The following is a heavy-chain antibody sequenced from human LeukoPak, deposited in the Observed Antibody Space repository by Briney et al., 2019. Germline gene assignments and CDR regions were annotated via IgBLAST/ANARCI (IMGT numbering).Heavy chain of an antibody. Sequence: SETLSLTCAVSGDSIKSFYWSWIRQPPGKGLEWIGQTFYSGSTNYNPSLKSRVAISLDTSKNQFFLKVNSVTSADTAVYYCAREARYSGYGNDPFDIWGQGTMVTVSS. J-gene: IGHJ3*02. CDR3: AREARYSGYGNDPFDI. CDR2: TFYSGST. V-gene: IGHV4-59*01. CDR1: GDSIKSFY. D-gene: IGHD5-12*01.